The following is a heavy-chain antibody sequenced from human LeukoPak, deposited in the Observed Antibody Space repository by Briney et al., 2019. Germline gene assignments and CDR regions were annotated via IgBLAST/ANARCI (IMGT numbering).Heavy chain of an antibody. Sequence: GASVKVSCKASGYTFTSYDINWVRQATGQGLEWMGWINPNSGNTGYAQKLQGRVAMTRNTSISTAYMELSSLRSEDTAVYYCARSGDYDSSGYAGSFDIWGQGTMVTVSS. CDR1: GYTFTSYD. CDR3: ARSGDYDSSGYAGSFDI. J-gene: IGHJ3*02. D-gene: IGHD3-22*01. CDR2: INPNSGNT. V-gene: IGHV1-8*01.